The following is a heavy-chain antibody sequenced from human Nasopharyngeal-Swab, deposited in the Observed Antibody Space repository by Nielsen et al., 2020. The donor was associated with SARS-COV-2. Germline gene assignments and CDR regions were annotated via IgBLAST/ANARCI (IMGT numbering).Heavy chain of an antibody. D-gene: IGHD3-9*01. J-gene: IGHJ6*02. V-gene: IGHV3-11*06. CDR1: GFTFSDYY. CDR2: ISSGSSYT. CDR3: ARVSPPLLTGPYYYYGMDV. Sequence: GGSLRLSCAASGFTFSDYYMSWIRQAPGKGLEWVSYISSGSSYTNYADSVKGRFTISRDNAKNSLYLQMNSLRAEDTAVYYCARVSPPLLTGPYYYYGMDVWGQGTTVTVSS.